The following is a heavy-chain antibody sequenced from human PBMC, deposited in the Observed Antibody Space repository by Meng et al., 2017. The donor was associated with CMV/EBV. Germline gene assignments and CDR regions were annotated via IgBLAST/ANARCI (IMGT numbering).Heavy chain of an antibody. CDR3: ARGGGGEWELLHYFDY. J-gene: IGHJ4*02. V-gene: IGHV4-34*01. CDR2: INHSGST. Sequence: QVHLQQWGAGLLKPSETRSLTCAVYGGSFSGYYWSWIRQPPGKGLEWIGEINHSGSTNYNPSLKSRVTISVDTSKNQFSLKLSSVTAADTAVYYCARGGGGEWELLHYFDYWGQGTLVTVSS. D-gene: IGHD1-26*01. CDR1: GGSFSGYY.